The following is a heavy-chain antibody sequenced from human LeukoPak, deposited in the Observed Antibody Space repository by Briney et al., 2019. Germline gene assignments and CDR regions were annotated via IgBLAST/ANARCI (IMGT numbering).Heavy chain of an antibody. CDR2: IYYSGST. CDR1: GGSISSYY. Sequence: PSETLSLTCTVSGGSISSYYWSWIRQPPGKGLEWIGYIYYSGSTNYNPSLKSRVTISVDTSKNQFSLKLSSVTAVDTAVYYCARLNYYDSSGYPVLDYWGQGTLVTVSS. V-gene: IGHV4-59*01. CDR3: ARLNYYDSSGYPVLDY. D-gene: IGHD3-22*01. J-gene: IGHJ4*02.